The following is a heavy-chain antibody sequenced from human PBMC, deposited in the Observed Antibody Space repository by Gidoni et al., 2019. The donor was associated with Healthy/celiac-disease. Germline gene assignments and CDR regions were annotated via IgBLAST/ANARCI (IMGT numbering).Heavy chain of an antibody. CDR2: ISYDGSNK. CDR3: ARDLNYDFWSGYYGPLYYYYGMDV. D-gene: IGHD3-3*01. V-gene: IGHV3-30-3*01. Sequence: QVQLVESGGGVVQPGRSLRLSCAASGFTFSSYAMHWVRQGPGKGLEWVAVISYDGSNKYYADSVKGRFTISRDNSKNTLYLQMNSLRAEDTAVYYCARDLNYDFWSGYYGPLYYYYGMDVWGQGTTVTVSS. J-gene: IGHJ6*02. CDR1: GFTFSSYA.